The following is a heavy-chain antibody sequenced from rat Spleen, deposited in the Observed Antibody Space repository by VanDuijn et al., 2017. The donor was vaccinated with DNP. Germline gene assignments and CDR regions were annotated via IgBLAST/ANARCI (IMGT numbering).Heavy chain of an antibody. CDR1: GFTFSNYD. V-gene: IGHV5-27*01. J-gene: IGHJ3*01. CDR2: IGSPAYAP. CDR3: TRGDGSYGFDY. Sequence: EVQLVESGGGLVQPGRSLKLSCAASGFTFSNYDMAWVRQAPAKGLEWVAYIGSPAYAPYYTESVKGRFAISRDNAKSTLYLQMNSLRSEDTATYYCTRGDGSYGFDYWGQGTRVIVSS. D-gene: IGHD1-3*01.